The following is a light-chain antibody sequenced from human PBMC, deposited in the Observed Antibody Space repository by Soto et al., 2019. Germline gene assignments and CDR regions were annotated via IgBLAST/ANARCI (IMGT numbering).Light chain of an antibody. Sequence: EIVLTQSPGTLSLSPGERATLSCRASQSVSSSYLAWYQQKPGQAPRLLIYGASSRATAIPDRFSGSGSGTDFTLTISRLEPEDFAVYYCQQYCSSPYTFGQGTKLEIK. CDR2: GAS. J-gene: IGKJ2*01. CDR3: QQYCSSPYT. CDR1: QSVSSSY. V-gene: IGKV3-20*01.